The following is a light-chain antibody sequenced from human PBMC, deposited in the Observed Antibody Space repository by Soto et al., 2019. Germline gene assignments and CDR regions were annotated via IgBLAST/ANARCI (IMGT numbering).Light chain of an antibody. CDR2: EVD. CDR1: SSDVGVYNY. Sequence: QSALTQPPSASGSPGQSVAISCTGTSSDVGVYNYVAWYQQHPGKAPKLIIYEVDKRPSGVPDPFSGSKSGNTASLTVSGLQAEDEDDYHSGSFTGSDTLVFGGGTKLTVL. J-gene: IGLJ2*01. CDR3: GSFTGSDTLV. V-gene: IGLV2-8*01.